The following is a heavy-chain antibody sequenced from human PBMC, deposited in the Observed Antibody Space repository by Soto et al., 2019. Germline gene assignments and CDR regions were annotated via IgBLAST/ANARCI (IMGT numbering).Heavy chain of an antibody. CDR2: INHSGST. Sequence: SETLSLTCAVYGGSFSGYYWSWIRQPPGKGLEWIGEINHSGSTNYNPSLKSRVTISVDTSKNQFSLKLSSVTAADTAVYYCARGPNTAMVRTLYYYYGMDVWGQGTTVTVSS. J-gene: IGHJ6*02. CDR3: ARGPNTAMVRTLYYYYGMDV. CDR1: GGSFSGYY. D-gene: IGHD5-18*01. V-gene: IGHV4-34*01.